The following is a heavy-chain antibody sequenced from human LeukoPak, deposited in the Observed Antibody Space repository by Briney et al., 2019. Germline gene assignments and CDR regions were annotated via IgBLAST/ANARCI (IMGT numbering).Heavy chain of an antibody. D-gene: IGHD3-3*01. J-gene: IGHJ6*03. Sequence: SETLSLTCTVSGGSISSSSYYWGWIRQPPGKGLEWIGSIYYSGSTYYNPSLKSRVTISVDTSKNQFSLMLSTVTAADTAVYYCAKSYYDFWSGYYTGMGYYYYMDVWGKGTTVTVSS. V-gene: IGHV4-39*01. CDR3: AKSYYDFWSGYYTGMGYYYYMDV. CDR2: IYYSGST. CDR1: GGSISSSSYY.